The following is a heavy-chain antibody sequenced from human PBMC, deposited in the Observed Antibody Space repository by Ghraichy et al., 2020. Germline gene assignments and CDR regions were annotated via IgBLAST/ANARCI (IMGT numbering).Heavy chain of an antibody. Sequence: SGPTLVKPTQTLTLTCTFSGFSLSTSGVGVGWIRQPPGKALEWLALIYWDDDKRYSPSLKSRLTITKDTSKNQVVLTMTNMDPVDTATYYCAHSSAYCSSTSCYLRFLEWPRSPMALNGMDVWGQGTTVTVSS. CDR3: AHSSAYCSSTSCYLRFLEWPRSPMALNGMDV. V-gene: IGHV2-5*02. J-gene: IGHJ6*02. CDR2: IYWDDDK. CDR1: GFSLSTSGVG. D-gene: IGHD2-2*01.